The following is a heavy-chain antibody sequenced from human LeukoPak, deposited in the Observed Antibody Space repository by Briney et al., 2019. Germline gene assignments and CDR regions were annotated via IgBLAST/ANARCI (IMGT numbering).Heavy chain of an antibody. D-gene: IGHD1-26*01. J-gene: IGHJ4*02. Sequence: SETLSLTCTVSGGSISSGGYYWSWIRQPPGKGLEWIGYIYHSGSTYYNPSLKSRVTISVDRSKNQFSLKLSSVTAADTAVYYCARSPFDSGSYLEYFDYWGQGTLVTVSS. CDR2: IYHSGST. V-gene: IGHV4-30-2*01. CDR3: ARSPFDSGSYLEYFDY. CDR1: GGSISSGGYY.